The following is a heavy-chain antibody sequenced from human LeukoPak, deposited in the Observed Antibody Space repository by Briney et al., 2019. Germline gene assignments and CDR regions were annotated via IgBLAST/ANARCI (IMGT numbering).Heavy chain of an antibody. CDR2: ISSSSSYI. CDR1: GFTFNNYA. Sequence: PGGSLRLSCAASGFTFNNYAMNWVRQAPGKGLEWVSFISSSSSYIYYADSVKGRFTISRDNAKNSLYLQMNSLRAEDTAVYYCARGEYGSGSYHIDYWGQGTLVTVSS. V-gene: IGHV3-21*01. D-gene: IGHD3-10*01. J-gene: IGHJ4*02. CDR3: ARGEYGSGSYHIDY.